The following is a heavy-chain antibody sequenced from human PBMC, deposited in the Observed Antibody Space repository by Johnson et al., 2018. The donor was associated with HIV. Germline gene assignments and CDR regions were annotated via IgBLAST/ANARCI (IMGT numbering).Heavy chain of an antibody. CDR3: ARERGLPDAFDI. CDR2: ISYDGSKR. CDR1: GFTFSSYA. J-gene: IGHJ3*02. D-gene: IGHD3-16*01. V-gene: IGHV3-30*04. Sequence: LVESGGGVVQPGRSLRLSCAASGFTFSSYAMHWVRPAPGKGLEWVAVISYDGSKRYYADSAKGRFTISRDNSKNAVYLQMKRLRAEDTALYYCARERGLPDAFDIWGQGTMVTVSS.